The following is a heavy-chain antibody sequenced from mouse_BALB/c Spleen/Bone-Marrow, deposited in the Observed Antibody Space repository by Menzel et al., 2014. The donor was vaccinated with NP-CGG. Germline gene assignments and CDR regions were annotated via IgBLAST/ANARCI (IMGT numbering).Heavy chain of an antibody. D-gene: IGHD1-1*01. V-gene: IGHV4-1*02. CDR1: GFDFRRYW. Sequence: EVQLVESGGGLVQPGGSLKLSCAASGFDFRRYWMSWVRQAPGEGLEWIGEINPESSTINYTPSLKGKFIISRDNAKNTLYLQMSKVRSEDTALYYCARLGYYGYFVDWGQGTTLTVSS. J-gene: IGHJ2*01. CDR3: ARLGYYGYFVD. CDR2: INPESSTI.